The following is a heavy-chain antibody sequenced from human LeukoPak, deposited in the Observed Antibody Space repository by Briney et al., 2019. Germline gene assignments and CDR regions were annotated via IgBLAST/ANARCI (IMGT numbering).Heavy chain of an antibody. CDR3: AREAPGVTTINAFDI. J-gene: IGHJ3*02. Sequence: GGSLRLSCAASGFNYSSYTMNWVRQAPGMGLEWLSYISASRGIIYYADSVKGRFTISRENAKNSLYLQMNSLRAGDTAVYYCAREAPGVTTINAFDIWGQGTMVTVSS. CDR1: GFNYSSYT. CDR2: ISASRGII. V-gene: IGHV3-48*01. D-gene: IGHD5-12*01.